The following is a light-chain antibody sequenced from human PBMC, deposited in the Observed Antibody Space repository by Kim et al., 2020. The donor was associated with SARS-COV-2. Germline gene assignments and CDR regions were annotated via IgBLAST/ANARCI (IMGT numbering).Light chain of an antibody. CDR1: QTVRHY. V-gene: IGKV3-11*01. Sequence: EVVLTQSPATLSLSPGERATLSCMASQTVRHYLPWYQHKAGQAPRLLIYDTSNRATGIPARFSGSGSGTDFTLTVSSLEAEDFAVYYCQQSADSPLTFGQGTRLEIK. CDR3: QQSADSPLT. J-gene: IGKJ5*01. CDR2: DTS.